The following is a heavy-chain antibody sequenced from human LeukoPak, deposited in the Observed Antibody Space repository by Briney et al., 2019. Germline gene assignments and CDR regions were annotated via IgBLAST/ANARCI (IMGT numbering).Heavy chain of an antibody. J-gene: IGHJ6*03. CDR1: GGSFSGYY. CDR2: INHSGST. Sequence: SETLSLTCAVYGGSFSGYYWSWIRQPPGKGLEWIGEINHSGSTNYNPSLKSRVTISVDTSKNQFSLKLSSVTAADTAVYYCARAGRDYYDSSGPLKNYYYYMDVWGKETTVTVSS. D-gene: IGHD3-22*01. CDR3: ARAGRDYYDSSGPLKNYYYYMDV. V-gene: IGHV4-34*01.